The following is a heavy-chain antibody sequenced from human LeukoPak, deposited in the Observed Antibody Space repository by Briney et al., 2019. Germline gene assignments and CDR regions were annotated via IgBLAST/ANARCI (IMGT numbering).Heavy chain of an antibody. Sequence: ASVKVSCKASGYTFTGYYIHWVRQAPGQGLEWMGWITPNSGGTNYAQKFQGRVTMTRDTSISTAYMELSSLRSDDTAVYYCARDSAIYYGSDYYMDVWGKGTTVTVS. V-gene: IGHV1-2*02. CDR2: ITPNSGGT. CDR1: GYTFTGYY. CDR3: ARDSAIYYGSDYYMDV. D-gene: IGHD3-10*01. J-gene: IGHJ6*03.